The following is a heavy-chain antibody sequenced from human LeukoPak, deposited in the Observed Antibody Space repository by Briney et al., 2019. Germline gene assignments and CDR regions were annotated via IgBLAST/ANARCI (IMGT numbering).Heavy chain of an antibody. Sequence: GGSLRLSCAASGFTFSNYWMHWVRQASGRGLEWVSLISASGGNSYYADSVKGRFTVSRDSSKNTLHLQMNNLRAEDTAVYYCARDIELSCWGQGTLVTVSS. CDR2: ISASGGNS. D-gene: IGHD1-26*01. CDR3: ARDIELSC. V-gene: IGHV3-23*01. J-gene: IGHJ4*02. CDR1: GFTFSNYW.